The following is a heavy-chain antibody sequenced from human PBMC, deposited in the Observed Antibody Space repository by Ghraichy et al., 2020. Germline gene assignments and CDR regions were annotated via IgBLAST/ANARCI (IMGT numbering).Heavy chain of an antibody. CDR3: AKGDSSSPPVVLDY. CDR1: GFTFSSYG. V-gene: IGHV3-30*18. CDR2: ISYDGSNK. Sequence: GGSLRLSCAASGFTFSSYGMHWVRQAPGKGLEWVAVISYDGSNKYYADSVKGRFTISRDNSKNTLYLQMNSLRAEDTAVYYCAKGDSSSPPVVLDYWGQGTLVTVSS. D-gene: IGHD6-6*01. J-gene: IGHJ4*02.